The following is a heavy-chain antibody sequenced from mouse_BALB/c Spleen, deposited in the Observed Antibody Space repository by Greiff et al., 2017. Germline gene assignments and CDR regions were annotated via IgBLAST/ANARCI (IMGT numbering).Heavy chain of an antibody. CDR1: GFTFSSFG. Sequence: EVKLVESGGGLVQPGGSRKLSCAASGFTFSSFGMHWVRQAPEKGLEWVAYISSGSSTIYYADTVKGRFTISRDNPKNTLFLQMTSLRSEDTAMYYCARSWDGRYFDYWGQGTTLTVSS. J-gene: IGHJ2*01. D-gene: IGHD4-1*01. V-gene: IGHV5-17*02. CDR2: ISSGSSTI. CDR3: ARSWDGRYFDY.